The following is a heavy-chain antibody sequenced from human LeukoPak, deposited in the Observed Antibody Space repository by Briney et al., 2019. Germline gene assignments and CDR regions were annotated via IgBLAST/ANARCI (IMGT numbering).Heavy chain of an antibody. CDR3: ATVDTSMVNYYYYYYMDV. CDR2: IFNGGST. CDR1: GFSVSSNY. V-gene: IGHV3-53*01. Sequence: GGSLRLSCAASGFSVSSNYMSWVRQAPGKGLEWVSVIFNGGSTYYADSVKGRFTTSRDNSKNTLYLQMNSLRAEDTAVYYCATVDTSMVNYYYYYYMDVWGKGTTVTVSS. D-gene: IGHD5-18*01. J-gene: IGHJ6*03.